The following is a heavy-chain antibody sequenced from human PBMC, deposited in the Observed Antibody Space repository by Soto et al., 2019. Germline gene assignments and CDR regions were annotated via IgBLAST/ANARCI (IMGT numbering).Heavy chain of an antibody. D-gene: IGHD3-22*01. CDR2: ISAYDGQK. CDR3: ARVWYYDSSGYYAFDY. J-gene: IGHJ4*02. Sequence: ASVKVSCKASGDGFSNYGFSWVRQAPGQGLEWMGWISAYDGQKNYTKKFQGRVTMTTDTSSSTAYMELRSLRSDDTAVYYCARVWYYDSSGYYAFDYWGLGTLVTVSS. CDR1: GDGFSNYG. V-gene: IGHV1-18*01.